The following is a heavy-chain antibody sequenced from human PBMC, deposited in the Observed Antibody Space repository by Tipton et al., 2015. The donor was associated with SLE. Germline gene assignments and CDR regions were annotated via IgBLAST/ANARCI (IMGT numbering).Heavy chain of an antibody. D-gene: IGHD5-18*01. J-gene: IGHJ4*02. Sequence: TLSLTCTVSGDSMSSYYWNWIRLSPGKGLEWIGYISFSGGTNHNPSLKSRLAISLDTSKNQISLNLSSVTAADTAVYYCARGRYNYGFGFDYWGQGTLVTVSS. CDR3: ARGRYNYGFGFDY. CDR2: ISFSGGT. V-gene: IGHV4-59*08. CDR1: GDSMSSYY.